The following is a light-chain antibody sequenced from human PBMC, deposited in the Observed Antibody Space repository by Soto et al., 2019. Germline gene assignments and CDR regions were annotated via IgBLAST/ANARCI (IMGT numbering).Light chain of an antibody. Sequence: DIVMTQSPDSLAVSLGERATINCKSSQSVLYRSNNKNYLAWYQQKAGQPPKLLIYWASTRQSGVPDRCSGSASGTEFTLTISSLPAEDVAVYYCQPYYNTPPVTFGEGTKVDIK. CDR1: QSVLYRSNNKNY. J-gene: IGKJ4*01. V-gene: IGKV4-1*01. CDR2: WAS. CDR3: QPYYNTPPVT.